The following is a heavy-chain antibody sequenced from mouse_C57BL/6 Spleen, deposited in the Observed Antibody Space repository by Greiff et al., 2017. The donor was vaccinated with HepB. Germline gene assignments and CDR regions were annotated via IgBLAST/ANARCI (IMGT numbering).Heavy chain of an antibody. CDR1: GFTFSSYT. Sequence: EVQRVESGGGLVKPGGSLKLSCAASGFTFSSYTMSWVRQTPEKRLEWVATISGGGGNTYYPDSVKGRFTISRENAKNTLYLQMSSLRSEDTALYYCARQGSPPFWYFDVWGTGTTVTVSS. J-gene: IGHJ1*03. CDR3: ARQGSPPFWYFDV. CDR2: ISGGGGNT. V-gene: IGHV5-9*01.